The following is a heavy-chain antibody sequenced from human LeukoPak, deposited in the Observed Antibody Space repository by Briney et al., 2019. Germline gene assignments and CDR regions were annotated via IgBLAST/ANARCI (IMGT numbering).Heavy chain of an antibody. V-gene: IGHV4-39*01. D-gene: IGHD3-3*01. CDR3: ARQVRAFWSGYLNWFDP. Sequence: PSETLSLTCTVSGGSISSSSYYWGWIRQPPGKGLEWIGSIYYSGSTYYNPSLKSRVTISVDTSKNQFSLKLSSVTAADTAVYYCARQVRAFWSGYLNWFDPWGQGTLVTVSS. CDR1: GGSISSSSYY. CDR2: IYYSGST. J-gene: IGHJ5*02.